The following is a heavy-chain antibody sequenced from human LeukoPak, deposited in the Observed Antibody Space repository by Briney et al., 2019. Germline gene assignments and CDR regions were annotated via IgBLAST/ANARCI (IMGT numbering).Heavy chain of an antibody. Sequence: GGSLRLSCAASGFTFSSYAMSWVRQAPGKGLEWVAFIRYDGSNKYYADSVKGRFTISRDNSKNTLYLQMNRLRAEDKAVYYCAKGPITMIVVVMTYFDYWGQGTQVTVSS. CDR3: AKGPITMIVVVMTYFDY. D-gene: IGHD3-22*01. V-gene: IGHV3-30*02. J-gene: IGHJ4*02. CDR2: IRYDGSNK. CDR1: GFTFSSYA.